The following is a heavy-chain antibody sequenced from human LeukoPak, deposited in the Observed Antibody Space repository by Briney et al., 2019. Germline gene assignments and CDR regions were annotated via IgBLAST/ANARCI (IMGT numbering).Heavy chain of an antibody. CDR1: GFTFSSYA. V-gene: IGHV3-30*04. CDR2: ISYDGSNK. Sequence: PGGSLRLSCAASGFTFSSYAMHWVRQAPGKGLEWVAVISYDGSNKYYADSVKGRFTISRDNSKNTLYLQMNSLRAEDTAVYYCARGWVVATGGFDMWGQGTMVTVSS. J-gene: IGHJ3*02. D-gene: IGHD2-8*02. CDR3: ARGWVVATGGFDM.